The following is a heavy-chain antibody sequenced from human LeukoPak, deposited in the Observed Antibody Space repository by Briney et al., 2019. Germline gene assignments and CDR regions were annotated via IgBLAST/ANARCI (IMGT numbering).Heavy chain of an antibody. CDR2: ISGTGGST. J-gene: IGHJ4*02. Sequence: GSLRLSCAASGFIFNNYAMTWVRQAPGKGLEWVSTISGTGGSTNFADSVKGRFTISRDNSMNTLYVQMNSLRAEDTAVYYCATVSQVLLIYWGQGSLVTVSS. CDR1: GFIFNNYA. V-gene: IGHV3-23*01. CDR3: ATVSQVLLIY. D-gene: IGHD2-2*01.